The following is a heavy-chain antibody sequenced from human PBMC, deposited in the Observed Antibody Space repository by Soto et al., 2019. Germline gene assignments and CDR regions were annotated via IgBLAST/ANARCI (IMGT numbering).Heavy chain of an antibody. J-gene: IGHJ3*02. Sequence: QPGGSLRLSCAASVFTFSGSAMHWVRQASGKGLEWVGRIRSKANSYATAYAASVKGRFTISRDDSKNTAYLQMNSLKTEDTAVYYCTSPLLYGSGSYYNDAFDIWGQGTMVTVSS. V-gene: IGHV3-73*01. CDR1: VFTFSGSA. CDR3: TSPLLYGSGSYYNDAFDI. D-gene: IGHD3-10*01. CDR2: IRSKANSYAT.